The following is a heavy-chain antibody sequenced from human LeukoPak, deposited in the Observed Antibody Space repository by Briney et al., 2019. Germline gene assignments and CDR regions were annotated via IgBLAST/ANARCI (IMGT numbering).Heavy chain of an antibody. CDR2: IYSGGAI. J-gene: IGHJ4*02. CDR1: GSTFSSYG. Sequence: GGSLRLSCAASGSTFSSYGMSWVRQAPGKGLEWVSLIYSGGAIRYADSVKGRFTISRDSSKNTLFLQMNDLTVEDTARYYCARRPGNWGQGILVTVSS. V-gene: IGHV3-23*03. CDR3: ARRPGN. D-gene: IGHD1-14*01.